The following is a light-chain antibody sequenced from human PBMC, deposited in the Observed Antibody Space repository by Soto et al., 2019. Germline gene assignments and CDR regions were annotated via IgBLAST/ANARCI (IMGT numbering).Light chain of an antibody. CDR1: QSIRSY. V-gene: IGKV1-39*01. CDR2: AAS. Sequence: DIQITQSPSSLSASVGDRVTITCRASQSIRSYLNWYRQKPGKAPKLLIYAASSLQSGVPSRFSGSGAGTDCTLTISSLQPEDFATDYCQQSYSTTITFGQGTRLEIK. CDR3: QQSYSTTIT. J-gene: IGKJ5*01.